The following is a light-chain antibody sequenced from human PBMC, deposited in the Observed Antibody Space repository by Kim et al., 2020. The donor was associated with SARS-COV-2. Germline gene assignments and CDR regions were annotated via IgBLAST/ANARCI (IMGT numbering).Light chain of an antibody. Sequence: AIQMTQYPSSLSASVGDRVTITCRASQGIRNDLGWFQQKPGKAPKLLIFAASALQSGVPSRFSGSGSGTEFTLTISNLQPEDFATYFCQQYHNYPRTFGQGTKVDIK. J-gene: IGKJ1*01. CDR2: AAS. CDR3: QQYHNYPRT. V-gene: IGKV1-6*01. CDR1: QGIRND.